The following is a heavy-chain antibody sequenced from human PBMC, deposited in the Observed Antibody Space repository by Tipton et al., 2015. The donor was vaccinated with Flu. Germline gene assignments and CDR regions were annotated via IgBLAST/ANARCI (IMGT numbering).Heavy chain of an antibody. D-gene: IGHD3-22*01. V-gene: IGHV3-11*06. CDR2: ISTGSVYT. J-gene: IGHJ4*02. CDR1: GFTFSDYH. Sequence: SLRLSCAASGFTFSDYHMSWIRQAPGKGLEWISYISTGSVYTNYADSVKGRFSISRDNAKNSLYLQMNSLRAEDTAVYFCAREAFYDSSPHYDYWGQGTLVTVSS. CDR3: AREAFYDSSPHYDY.